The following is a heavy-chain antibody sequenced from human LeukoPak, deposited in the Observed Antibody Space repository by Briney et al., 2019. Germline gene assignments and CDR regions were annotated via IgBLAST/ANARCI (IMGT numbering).Heavy chain of an antibody. CDR2: IRSDGSNK. J-gene: IGHJ4*02. CDR1: GFTFGSYG. D-gene: IGHD4-17*01. Sequence: GGSLRLSCAASGFTFGSYGMHWVRQAPGKGLEWVAFIRSDGSNKYYADSVKGRFTIFRDSFENSLYLQMNSLRAEDTAVYYCAKTLFTSYGDYLLGDWGQGTLVTVSS. CDR3: AKTLFTSYGDYLLGD. V-gene: IGHV3-30*02.